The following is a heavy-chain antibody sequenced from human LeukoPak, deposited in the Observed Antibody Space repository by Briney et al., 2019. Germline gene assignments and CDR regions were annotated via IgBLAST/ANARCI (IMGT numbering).Heavy chain of an antibody. CDR2: IIPIFGTA. D-gene: IGHD2-2*02. J-gene: IGHJ4*02. Sequence: SVKVSCKASGYTFTSYYMHWVRQAPGQGLEWMGGIIPIFGTANYAQKFQGRVTITADESTSTAYMELSSLRSEDTAVYYCAREVGDCSSTSCYRYFDYWGQGTLVTVSS. CDR1: GYTFTSYY. CDR3: AREVGDCSSTSCYRYFDY. V-gene: IGHV1-69*13.